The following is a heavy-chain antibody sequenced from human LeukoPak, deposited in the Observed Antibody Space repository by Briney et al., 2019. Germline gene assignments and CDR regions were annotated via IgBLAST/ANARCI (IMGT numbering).Heavy chain of an antibody. J-gene: IGHJ6*03. D-gene: IGHD2-2*01. CDR2: INWNGGST. CDR1: GFTFDDYG. CDR3: AREIGLYCSSTSCHHYYMDV. Sequence: GGSLRLSCAASGFTFDDYGMSWVRQAPGKGLEWASGINWNGGSTGYADSVKGRFTISRDNAKNSLYLQMNSLRAEDTALYYCAREIGLYCSSTSCHHYYMDVWGKGTTVTVSS. V-gene: IGHV3-20*04.